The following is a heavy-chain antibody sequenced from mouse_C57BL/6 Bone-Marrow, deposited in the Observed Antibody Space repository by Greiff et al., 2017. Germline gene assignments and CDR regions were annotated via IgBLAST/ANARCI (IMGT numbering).Heavy chain of an antibody. CDR1: GYTFTSYG. CDR2: IYPRSGNT. CDR3: AREGRWRYGELDY. V-gene: IGHV1-81*01. Sequence: VQLQQSGAELARPGASVKLSCKASGYTFTSYGISWVKQRTGQGLEWIGEIYPRSGNTYYNEKFKGKATLTADKSSSTAYLELRSLTSEDSAVYFCAREGRWRYGELDYWGQGTTLTVSS. D-gene: IGHD1-1*01. J-gene: IGHJ2*01.